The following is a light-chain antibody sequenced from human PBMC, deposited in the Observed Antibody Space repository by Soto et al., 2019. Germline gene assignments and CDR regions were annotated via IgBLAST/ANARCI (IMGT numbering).Light chain of an antibody. V-gene: IGKV4-1*01. CDR2: WVS. J-gene: IGKJ2*01. Sequence: VLTQSPSSLAVSLGERATVNCRSSQSVLDNSTNKSYLAWYQKKPGHPPKLLVHWVSVREAGVPDRFSGAGSGTDFTLTIRSLQDEDVAVYYCHQSYTTPQTFGQGNQREFK. CDR3: HQSYTTPQT. CDR1: QSVLDNSTNKSY.